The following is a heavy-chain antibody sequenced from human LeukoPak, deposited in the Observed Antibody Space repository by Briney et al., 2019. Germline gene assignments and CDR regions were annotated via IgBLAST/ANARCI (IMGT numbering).Heavy chain of an antibody. CDR1: GFSFSDHF. V-gene: IGHV3-72*01. CDR2: STKSANTYNT. CDR3: SRARMGDGFNYV. J-gene: IGHJ4*02. D-gene: IGHD5-18*01. Sequence: PGGSLRLSCAVSGFSFSDHFMDWVRQAPGKGLEWVGRSTKSANTYNTHYAASVKGRFTISGDDSDNSMYLQMNSLKTEDTAVYYCSRARMGDGFNYVWGLGTLVTVSS.